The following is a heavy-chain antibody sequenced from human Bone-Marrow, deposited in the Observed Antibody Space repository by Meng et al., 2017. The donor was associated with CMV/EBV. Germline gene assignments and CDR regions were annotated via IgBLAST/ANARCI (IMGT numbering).Heavy chain of an antibody. V-gene: IGHV4-4*02. CDR3: ARGDFDY. CDR2: IYHSGST. D-gene: IGHD3-16*01. Sequence: GSLRLSCAVSGGSISSSNWWSWVRQPPGKGLEWIGEIYHSGSTNYNPSLKSRVTISVDTSKNQFSLKLSSVTAADTAVYYCARGDFDYWGQGTLVTVSS. J-gene: IGHJ4*02. CDR1: GGSISSSNW.